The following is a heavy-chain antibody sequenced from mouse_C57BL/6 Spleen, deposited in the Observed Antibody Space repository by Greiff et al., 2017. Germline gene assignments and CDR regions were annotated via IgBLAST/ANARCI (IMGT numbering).Heavy chain of an antibody. CDR1: GYSFTGYF. D-gene: IGHD2-4*01. Sequence: VQLKESGPELVKPGDSVKISCKASGYSFTGYFMNWVMQSHGKSLEWIGRINPYNGDTFYNQKFKGKATLTVDKSSSTAHMQLRSLTSEDSAVYYGARFPYDDDGYYFDYWGQGTTLTVSS. J-gene: IGHJ2*01. V-gene: IGHV1-20*01. CDR3: ARFPYDDDGYYFDY. CDR2: INPYNGDT.